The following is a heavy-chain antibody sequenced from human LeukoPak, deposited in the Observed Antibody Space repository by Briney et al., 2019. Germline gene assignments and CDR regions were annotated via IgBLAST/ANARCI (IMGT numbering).Heavy chain of an antibody. V-gene: IGHV1-2*06. CDR1: GYTFTGYY. Sequence: ASVKVSCKASGYTFTGYYIHWVRQAPGQGLDWMGRINPNNGGTNYALKFQGRVTMTRDMSMSTAYMELSRLRSDDTAVYYCAGEDNSSGYRPFDIWGQGTMVTVPS. CDR2: INPNNGGT. D-gene: IGHD3-22*01. J-gene: IGHJ3*02. CDR3: AGEDNSSGYRPFDI.